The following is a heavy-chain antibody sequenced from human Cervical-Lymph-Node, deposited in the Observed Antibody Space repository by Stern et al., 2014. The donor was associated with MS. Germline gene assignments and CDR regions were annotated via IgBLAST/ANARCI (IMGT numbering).Heavy chain of an antibody. V-gene: IGHV3-53*04. CDR1: GFTVSSNY. D-gene: IGHD3-10*02. CDR2: IYSGGST. CDR3: TRDPIMFVAGDYYYGMDV. J-gene: IGHJ6*02. Sequence: EVHLVESGGGLVQPGGSLRLSCAASGFTVSSNYMSWVRQAPGKGLEWVSVIYSGGSTYYADSVKGRFTISRHNSKNTPYLQMNSLSAEDTAVYYGTRDPIMFVAGDYYYGMDVWGQGTTVTVSS.